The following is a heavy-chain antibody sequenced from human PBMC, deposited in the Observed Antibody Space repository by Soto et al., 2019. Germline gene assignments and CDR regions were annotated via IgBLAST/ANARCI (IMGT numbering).Heavy chain of an antibody. Sequence: DVKLVESGGGLVRPGGSLRLSCVASGFASSAHNMDWVRQAPGKGLEWVGRSRDKGNRYTTEYAASVKGRFSISRGESENSVLLQMNGLKGDDTAVYYCARARSELIAARSLYCGLDLWRQGITVAVAS. D-gene: IGHD2-15*01. J-gene: IGHJ6*02. V-gene: IGHV3-72*01. CDR2: SRDKGNRYTT. CDR3: ARARSELIAARSLYCGLDL. CDR1: GFASSAHN.